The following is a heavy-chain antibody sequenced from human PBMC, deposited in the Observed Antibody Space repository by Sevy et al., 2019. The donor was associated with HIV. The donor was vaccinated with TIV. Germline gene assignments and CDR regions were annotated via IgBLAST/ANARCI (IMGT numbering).Heavy chain of an antibody. D-gene: IGHD6-13*01. CDR3: AREQYSSSWSENYYYYGMDV. V-gene: IGHV3-48*01. Sequence: GGSLRLSCAASGFTFSSYSMNWVRQAPGKGLEWVSYISSSSTIYYADSVKGRFTISRDNAKNSLYLQMNSLRAEDTAVYYCAREQYSSSWSENYYYYGMDVWGQGTTVTVSS. CDR1: GFTFSSYS. J-gene: IGHJ6*02. CDR2: ISSSSTI.